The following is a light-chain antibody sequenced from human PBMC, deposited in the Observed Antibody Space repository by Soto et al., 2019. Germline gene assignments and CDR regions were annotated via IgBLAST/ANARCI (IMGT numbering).Light chain of an antibody. V-gene: IGLV1-51*01. J-gene: IGLJ1*01. CDR2: DDN. Sequence: QSLLTQPPSLSAAPGQKISICCAGSSSNIGGNSVSWYQQLPGTAPKLLIYDDNKRPSGIPDRFSGSKSGTSATLGITGFQTGDEADYHCGSWDSSLSDYVFGTGTKVTAL. CDR1: SSNIGGNS. CDR3: GSWDSSLSDYV.